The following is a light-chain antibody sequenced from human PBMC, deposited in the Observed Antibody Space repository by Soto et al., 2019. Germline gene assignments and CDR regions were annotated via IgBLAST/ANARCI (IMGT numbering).Light chain of an antibody. J-gene: IGLJ2*01. CDR3: QVWDSSSDHPDVV. Sequence: SYELTQPPSVSVAPGKTARITCGGNNIGSKSVHWYQQKPGQAPVLVIYYDSDRPSGIPERFSGSNSGNTATLTISRVEAGDEADSYCQVWDSSSDHPDVVFGGGTKLTVL. CDR2: YDS. CDR1: NIGSKS. V-gene: IGLV3-21*04.